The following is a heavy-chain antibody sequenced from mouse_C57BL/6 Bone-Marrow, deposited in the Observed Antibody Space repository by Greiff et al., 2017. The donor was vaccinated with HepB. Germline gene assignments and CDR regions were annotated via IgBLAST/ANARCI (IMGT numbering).Heavy chain of an antibody. CDR2: INPNNGGT. V-gene: IGHV1-22*01. D-gene: IGHD1-1*01. Sequence: VQLQQSGPELVKPGASVKMSCKASGYTFTDYNMHWVKQSHGKSLEWIGYINPNNGGTSYNQKFKGKSTLTVNKSSSTAYMELRSLTSEDSAVYYSAREGFYYYGSSHLYFDVWGTGTTVTVSS. CDR3: AREGFYYYGSSHLYFDV. J-gene: IGHJ1*03. CDR1: GYTFTDYN.